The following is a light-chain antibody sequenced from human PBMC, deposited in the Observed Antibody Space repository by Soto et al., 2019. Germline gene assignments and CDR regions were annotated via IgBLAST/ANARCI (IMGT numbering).Light chain of an antibody. CDR3: QVWASTAEFFV. J-gene: IGLJ1*01. Sequence: SYELTHPPSVSVAPGQTAKITRAGDKIGSKIVHWYKQRPGLAPVAVVFDATDRPSGIPDRISASRSGDTATLTISRVDAGDEADYYCQVWASTAEFFVFGSGTKVTVL. CDR2: DAT. CDR1: KIGSKI. V-gene: IGLV3-21*02.